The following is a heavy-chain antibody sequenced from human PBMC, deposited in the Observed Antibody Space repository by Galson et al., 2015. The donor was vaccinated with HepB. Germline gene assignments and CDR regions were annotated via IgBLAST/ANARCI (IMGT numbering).Heavy chain of an antibody. Sequence: SETLSLTCTVSGGSISSSSYYWGWLRQPPGMGLEWIGSFYYTGNTHYNPSLKSRVTISGDTSKNQFSLKLNSVTAADTAVYYCAGHESESKTYAADNWGQGTLVTVSS. CDR2: FYYTGNT. D-gene: IGHD2-2*01. CDR1: GGSISSSSYY. J-gene: IGHJ4*02. V-gene: IGHV4-39*01. CDR3: AGHESESKTYAADN.